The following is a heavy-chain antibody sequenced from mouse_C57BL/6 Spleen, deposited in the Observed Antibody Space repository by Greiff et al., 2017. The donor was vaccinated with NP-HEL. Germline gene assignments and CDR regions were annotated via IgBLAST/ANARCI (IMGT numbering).Heavy chain of an antibody. J-gene: IGHJ2*01. CDR2: IYPGDGDT. D-gene: IGHD1-1*01. Sequence: VQLQQSGAELVKPGASVKISCKASGYAFSSYWMNWVKQRPGKGLEWIGQIYPGDGDTNYNGKFKGKATLTADKSSSTAYMQLSSLTSEDSAVYFCARGGGLLPYFDYWGQGTTLTVSS. V-gene: IGHV1-80*01. CDR1: GYAFSSYW. CDR3: ARGGGLLPYFDY.